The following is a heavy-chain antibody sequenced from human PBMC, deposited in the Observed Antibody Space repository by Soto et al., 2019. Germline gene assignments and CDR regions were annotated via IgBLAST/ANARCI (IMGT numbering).Heavy chain of an antibody. CDR1: GGSISSYY. CDR2: IYYSGST. V-gene: IGHV4-59*01. Sequence: SETLSLTCTVSGGSISSYYWSWIRQPPGKGLEWIGYIYYSGSTNYNPSLKSRVTISVDTSKNQFSLKLSSVTAADTAVYYCARVSRPAVTGEDFAPWGQGTLVTVSS. J-gene: IGHJ5*02. D-gene: IGHD4-17*01. CDR3: ARVSRPAVTGEDFAP.